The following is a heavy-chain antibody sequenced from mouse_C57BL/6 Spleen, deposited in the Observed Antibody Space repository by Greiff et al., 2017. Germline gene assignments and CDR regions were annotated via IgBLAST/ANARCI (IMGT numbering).Heavy chain of an antibody. V-gene: IGHV1-82*01. D-gene: IGHD1-1*01. J-gene: IGHJ1*03. CDR3: ASDYYGSRYVDRYFDV. CDR2: IYPGDGDT. CDR1: GYAFSSSW. Sequence: QVQLQQSGPELVKPGASVKISCKASGYAFSSSWMNWVKQRPGQGLEWIGRIYPGDGDTNYNGKFKGKATLTADKSSSTAYMQLSSLTSWDSAVYFCASDYYGSRYVDRYFDVWGTGPTVTGSS.